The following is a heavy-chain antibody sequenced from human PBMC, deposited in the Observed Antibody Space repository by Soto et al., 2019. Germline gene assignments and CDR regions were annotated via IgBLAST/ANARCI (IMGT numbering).Heavy chain of an antibody. CDR3: VKDLEYGSSSSGPCGDY. Sequence: PGGSLRLSCSASGFTFSSYAIHWVRQAPGKGLEYVSGISNNGRSPYYADSVRGRFTISRDNSRNILYLQMSSLRAEDTAVYYCVKDLEYGSSSSGPCGDYWGQGTLVTVSS. D-gene: IGHD6-6*01. J-gene: IGHJ4*02. CDR1: GFTFSSYA. V-gene: IGHV3-64D*08. CDR2: ISNNGRSP.